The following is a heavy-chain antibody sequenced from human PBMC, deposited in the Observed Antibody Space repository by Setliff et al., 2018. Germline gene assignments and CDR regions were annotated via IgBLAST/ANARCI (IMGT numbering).Heavy chain of an antibody. CDR3: APHPNLNGDF. Sequence: QPGGSLRLSCAGSGITFSSYDMSWVRQAPGKGLEWVSVITGGGGGGNTYYADSVKGRFTISRDTSKNTLLLQMNRLRAEDTALYYCAPHPNLNGDFWGQGTLVTVSS. V-gene: IGHV3-23*01. CDR1: GITFSSYD. CDR2: ITGGGGGGNT. J-gene: IGHJ4*02.